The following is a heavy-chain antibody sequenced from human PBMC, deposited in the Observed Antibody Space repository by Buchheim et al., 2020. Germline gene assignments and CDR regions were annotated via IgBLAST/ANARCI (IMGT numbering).Heavy chain of an antibody. D-gene: IGHD2-8*01. Sequence: QVQLVQSGAEVKKPGASVKVSCKASGYTFTSYDINWVRQATGQGLEWMGWMNPNSGNTGYAQKFQGRVTMTRNTSISTAYMELSSLRSEETAVYYCASDSSSYCTNGVCPNYYYYGMDVWGQGTT. CDR2: MNPNSGNT. J-gene: IGHJ6*02. CDR1: GYTFTSYD. CDR3: ASDSSSYCTNGVCPNYYYYGMDV. V-gene: IGHV1-8*01.